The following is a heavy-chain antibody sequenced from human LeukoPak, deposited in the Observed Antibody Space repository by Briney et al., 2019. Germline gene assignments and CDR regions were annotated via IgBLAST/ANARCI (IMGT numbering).Heavy chain of an antibody. D-gene: IGHD3-3*01. CDR3: AKDASRTIFGVVIYFDY. J-gene: IGHJ4*02. CDR1: GFTFSSYA. CDR2: ISGSGGST. Sequence: GGSLRLSCAASGFTFSSYAMSWVRQAPGKGLEWVSAISGSGGSTYYADSVKGRFTISRDNSKNTLYLQMNSLRAEDTAVYYCAKDASRTIFGVVIYFDYWGQGTLVTVSS. V-gene: IGHV3-23*01.